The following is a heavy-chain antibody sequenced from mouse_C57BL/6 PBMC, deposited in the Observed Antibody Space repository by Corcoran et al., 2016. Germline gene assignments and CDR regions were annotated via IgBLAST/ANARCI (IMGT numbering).Heavy chain of an antibody. V-gene: IGHV1-81*01. Sequence: QVQLQQSGAELARPGASVKLSCKASGYTFTSYGISWVKQRTGQGLEWIGEIYPRSGNTYYNEKFKGKATLTADKSSSTAYMELRSLTSEDSAVYFCAIPYDYDGYYAMDYWGQGTSVTVSS. CDR1: GYTFTSYG. J-gene: IGHJ4*01. CDR3: AIPYDYDGYYAMDY. CDR2: IYPRSGNT. D-gene: IGHD2-4*01.